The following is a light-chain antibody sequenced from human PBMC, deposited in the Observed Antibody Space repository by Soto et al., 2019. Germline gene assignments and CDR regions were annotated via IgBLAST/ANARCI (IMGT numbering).Light chain of an antibody. CDR2: GTS. J-gene: IGKJ1*01. Sequence: EIVLTQSPGTLSVSPGERATLSCRSSQTISSQYLAWYQQKHGQAPSLLIYGTSSRATGTPDRFSGSGSGIDFTVTISRLEPEDSAIYYCQQYGSWTFGQGTKVEIK. V-gene: IGKV3-20*01. CDR1: QTISSQY. CDR3: QQYGSWT.